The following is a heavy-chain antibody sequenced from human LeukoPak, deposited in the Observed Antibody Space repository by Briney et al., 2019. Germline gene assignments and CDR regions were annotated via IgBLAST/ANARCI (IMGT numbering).Heavy chain of an antibody. CDR1: GFTFSNAW. V-gene: IGHV3-15*01. Sequence: GGSLRLSCAASGFTFSNAWMSWVRQAPGKGLEWVGRIKSKTDGGTTDYAAPVKGRFTISRDDSKNTLYLQMNSLKTEDTAVYYCTTPYGSGSYCTDYWGQGTLVTVSS. CDR2: IKSKTDGGTT. J-gene: IGHJ4*02. CDR3: TTPYGSGSYCTDY. D-gene: IGHD3-10*01.